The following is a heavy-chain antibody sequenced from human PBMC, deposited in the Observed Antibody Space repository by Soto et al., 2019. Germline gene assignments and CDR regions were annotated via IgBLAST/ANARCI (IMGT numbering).Heavy chain of an antibody. CDR3: ARARWYDAFDV. D-gene: IGHD2-15*01. CDR2: IFHGGNT. V-gene: IGHV4-38-2*01. Sequence: SETLSLTCAVSGFFISSGNYWGWIRKPPGKGLEWIGSIFHGGNTYYNPSLKSRVTISVDMSKNQFSLKLNSVTAADTAVYYCARARWYDAFDVWGQGTVVSVSS. J-gene: IGHJ3*01. CDR1: GFFISSGNY.